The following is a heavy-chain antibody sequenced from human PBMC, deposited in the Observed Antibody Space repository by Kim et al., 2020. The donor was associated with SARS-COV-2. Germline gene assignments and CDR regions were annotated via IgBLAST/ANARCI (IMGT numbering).Heavy chain of an antibody. CDR1: GFTFSSYA. D-gene: IGHD3-22*01. J-gene: IGHJ6*02. V-gene: IGHV3-30*04. Sequence: GGSLRLSCAASGFTFSSYAMHWVRQAPGKGLEWVAVISYDGSNKYYADSVKCRFTISRDNSKNTLYLQMNSLRAEDTAVYYCARDGALRTYYYDSSGYYYEYNRYYYYGMDVWGQGTTVTVSS. CDR2: ISYDGSNK. CDR3: ARDGALRTYYYDSSGYYYEYNRYYYYGMDV.